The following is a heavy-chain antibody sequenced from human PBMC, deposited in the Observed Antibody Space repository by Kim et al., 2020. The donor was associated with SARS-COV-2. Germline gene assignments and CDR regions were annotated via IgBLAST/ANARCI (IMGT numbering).Heavy chain of an antibody. V-gene: IGHV6-1*01. D-gene: IGHD6-13*01. J-gene: IGHJ5*02. Sequence: AVSVKSRITINPDTSKNQFSLQLNSVTPEDTAVYYCARFIAAAGTGWFDPWGQGTLVTVSS. CDR3: ARFIAAAGTGWFDP.